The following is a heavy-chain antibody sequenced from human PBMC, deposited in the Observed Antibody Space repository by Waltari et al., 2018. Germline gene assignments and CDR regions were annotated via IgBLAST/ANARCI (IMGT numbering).Heavy chain of an antibody. CDR3: ANSPIVLMVYAVGN. D-gene: IGHD2-8*01. CDR2: ISGSGGST. J-gene: IGHJ4*02. CDR1: GFTFSSYA. Sequence: EVQLLESGGGLVQPGGSLRLSCAASGFTFSSYAMSWVRQAPGKGLEWVSAISGSGGSTYYADSVKGRFTISRDNSKNTLYLQMNSLKAEDTAVYYCANSPIVLMVYAVGNWGQGTLVTVSS. V-gene: IGHV3-23*01.